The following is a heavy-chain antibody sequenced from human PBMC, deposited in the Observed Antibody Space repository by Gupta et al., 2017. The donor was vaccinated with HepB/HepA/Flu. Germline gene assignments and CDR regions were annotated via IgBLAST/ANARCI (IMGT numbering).Heavy chain of an antibody. CDR2: INWNSGSI. V-gene: IGHV3-9*01. Sequence: EVQLVESGGGLVQPGRSLRPSCAASGFTFDDYAMHWVRQAPGEGLEWVSGINWNSGSIAYADSVKGRFTISRDNAKNSLYLHMNSLRAEDTALYYCAKGKESVAWTYFDYWGQGTLVTVSS. CDR3: AKGKESVAWTYFDY. CDR1: GFTFDDYA. J-gene: IGHJ4*02. D-gene: IGHD2-15*01.